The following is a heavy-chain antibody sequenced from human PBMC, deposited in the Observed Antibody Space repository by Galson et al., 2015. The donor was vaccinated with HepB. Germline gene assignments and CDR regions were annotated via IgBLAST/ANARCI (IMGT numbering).Heavy chain of an antibody. CDR2: IYHSGST. V-gene: IGHV4-30-2*01. Sequence: TLSLTCAVSGGSISSGGYSWSWIRQPPGKGLEWIGYIYHSGSTYYNPSLKSRVTISVDRSKNQLSLKLSSVTAADTAVYYCARARSSGWTDAFDIWGQGTMVTVSS. CDR1: GGSISSGGYS. CDR3: ARARSSGWTDAFDI. D-gene: IGHD6-19*01. J-gene: IGHJ3*02.